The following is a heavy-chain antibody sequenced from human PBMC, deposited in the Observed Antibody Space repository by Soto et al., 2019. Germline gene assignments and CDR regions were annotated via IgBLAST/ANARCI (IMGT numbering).Heavy chain of an antibody. CDR1: GGSISSSSYY. CDR2: IYYSGST. V-gene: IGHV4-39*01. Sequence: QLQLQESGPGLVKPSETLSLTCTVSGGSISSSSYYWGWIRQPPGKGLEWIGSIYYSGSTYYNPSLKSRVTISVDTSKNQFSLKLSSVTAADTAVYYCARMYYYDSSGYFDAFDIWGQGTMVTVSS. CDR3: ARMYYYDSSGYFDAFDI. D-gene: IGHD3-22*01. J-gene: IGHJ3*02.